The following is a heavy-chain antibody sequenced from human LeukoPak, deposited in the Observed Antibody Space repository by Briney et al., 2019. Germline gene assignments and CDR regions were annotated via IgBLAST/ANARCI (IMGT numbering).Heavy chain of an antibody. Sequence: ASVKVSCKASGYTFTGYYMHWVRQAPGQGLEWMGWINPNSGGTNYAQKFQGRVTMTRDTSISTAYMELSRPRSDDTAVYYCARDPGYYDILTGYFSWFDPWGQGTLVTVSS. CDR3: ARDPGYYDILTGYFSWFDP. J-gene: IGHJ5*02. D-gene: IGHD3-9*01. V-gene: IGHV1-2*02. CDR1: GYTFTGYY. CDR2: INPNSGGT.